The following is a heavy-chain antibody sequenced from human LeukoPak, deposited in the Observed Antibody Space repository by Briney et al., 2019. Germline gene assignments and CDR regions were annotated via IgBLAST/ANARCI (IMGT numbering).Heavy chain of an antibody. Sequence: ASVKFSCKASGYTFTVYYIHWVRQAPGPGLEWMGWINPNSGGKYYTKTFHGRVTMTRDTSINKAYMELRRLTSQDTAVFYYARGGGSYTTLVAYWGQGTLVTVSS. J-gene: IGHJ4*02. CDR3: ARGGGSYTTLVAY. CDR2: INPNSGGK. CDR1: GYTFTVYY. D-gene: IGHD1-1*01. V-gene: IGHV1-2*02.